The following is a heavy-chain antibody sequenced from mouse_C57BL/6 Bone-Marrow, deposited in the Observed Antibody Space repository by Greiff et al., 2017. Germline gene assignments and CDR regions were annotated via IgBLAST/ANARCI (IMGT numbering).Heavy chain of an antibody. CDR1: GYTFTSYW. J-gene: IGHJ4*01. Sequence: QVQLQQPGAELVKPGASVKMSCKASGYTFTSYWITWVKQRPGQGLEWIGDIYPGSGSTNYNEKFKSKATLTVDTSSSTAYMQLSSLTSEDSAVYYCARRFYYGSSGAMDYWGQGTSVTGSS. V-gene: IGHV1-55*01. CDR3: ARRFYYGSSGAMDY. D-gene: IGHD1-1*01. CDR2: IYPGSGST.